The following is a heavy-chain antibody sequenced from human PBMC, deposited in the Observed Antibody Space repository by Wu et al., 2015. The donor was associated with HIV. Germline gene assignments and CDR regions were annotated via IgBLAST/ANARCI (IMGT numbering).Heavy chain of an antibody. J-gene: IGHJ6*02. CDR3: ARGAMAHNEYYYYGMDV. CDR1: GSTFSSYA. V-gene: IGHV1-69*05. D-gene: IGHD2-2*01. Sequence: QVQLVQSGAEVKKPGSSVKVSCKASGSTFSSYAISWVRQAPGQGLEWMGGIIPIFGTANYAQKFQGRVTITTDESTSTAYMELSSLRSEDTAVYYCARGAMAHNEYYYYGMDVWGQGTTVTVSS. CDR2: IIPIFGTA.